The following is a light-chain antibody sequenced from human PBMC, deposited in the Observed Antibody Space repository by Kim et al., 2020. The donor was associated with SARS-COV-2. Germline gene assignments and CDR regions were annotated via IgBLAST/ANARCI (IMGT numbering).Light chain of an antibody. CDR1: SSNIGRNP. CDR2: SNS. V-gene: IGLV1-44*01. Sequence: GQGVTISCSGSSSNIGRNPVSWYQQVPGTAPKFLIYSNSRRPSGVPDRFSGSSSGTAASLPISGLQSEDEADYYCASWDDSLHGPVFGGGTQLTVL. J-gene: IGLJ2*01. CDR3: ASWDDSLHGPV.